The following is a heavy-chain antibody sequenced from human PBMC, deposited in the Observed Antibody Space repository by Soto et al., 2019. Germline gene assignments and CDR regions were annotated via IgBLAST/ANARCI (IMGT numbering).Heavy chain of an antibody. Sequence: ASVKVSCKASGYTFTSYGITWVRQAPGQGLEWMGWVSTYNGYAKYAQKFQGRATMTTDTSTTTAFMEVRSLRSDDTAVYYCARDRQSDYWGQGALVTVSS. CDR2: VSTYNGYA. CDR3: ARDRQSDY. V-gene: IGHV1-18*01. CDR1: GYTFTSYG. J-gene: IGHJ4*02.